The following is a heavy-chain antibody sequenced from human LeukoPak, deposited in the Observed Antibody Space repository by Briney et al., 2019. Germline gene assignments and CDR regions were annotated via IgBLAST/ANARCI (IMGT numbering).Heavy chain of an antibody. J-gene: IGHJ1*01. D-gene: IGHD6-19*01. CDR2: ISWNSGSI. V-gene: IGHV3-9*01. CDR3: AKDLAVAGDS. CDR1: GFTFDDYA. Sequence: GRSLRLSCAASGFTFDDYAMHWVRQAPGKGLEWVSGISWNSGSIGYADSVKGRFTISRDNAKNSLYLQMNSLRAEVTALYYCAKDLAVAGDSWGQGTLVTVSS.